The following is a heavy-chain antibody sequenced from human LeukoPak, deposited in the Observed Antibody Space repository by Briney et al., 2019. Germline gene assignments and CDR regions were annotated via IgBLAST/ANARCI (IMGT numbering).Heavy chain of an antibody. CDR1: GYTFTSYG. V-gene: IGHV1-18*01. J-gene: IGHJ4*02. CDR2: ISAYNGNT. CDR3: ARDIFGGLGYCSGGSCHTRRAFDY. Sequence: ASVKVSCKASGYTFTSYGISWVRQAPGQGLEWMGWISAYNGNTNYAQKLQGRVTMTTDTSTSTVYMELSSLRSEDTAVYYCARDIFGGLGYCSGGSCHTRRAFDYWGQGTLVTVSS. D-gene: IGHD2-15*01.